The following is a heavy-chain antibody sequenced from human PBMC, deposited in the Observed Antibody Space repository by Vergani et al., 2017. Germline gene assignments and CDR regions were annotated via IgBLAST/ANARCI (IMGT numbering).Heavy chain of an antibody. Sequence: VEAGGGLVQPGGSLRLFCTASGFTFQAFAFHWVRQVSGRGLEWVSGIDRNYGVKNGNSFEGRFSISRDKAKKAVFLQMNNLRHEDTALYFCVKDNDYDADGPFDLWGRGTLVTVSS. D-gene: IGHD3-16*01. J-gene: IGHJ2*01. V-gene: IGHV3-9*01. CDR2: IDRNYGVK. CDR3: VKDNDYDADGPFDL. CDR1: GFTFQAFA.